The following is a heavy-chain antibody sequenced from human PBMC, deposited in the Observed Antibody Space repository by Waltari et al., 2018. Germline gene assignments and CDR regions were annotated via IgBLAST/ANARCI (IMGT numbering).Heavy chain of an antibody. CDR2: VSYDGNNK. CDR3: AREWSNSTTWFGGFFDL. J-gene: IGHJ4*02. D-gene: IGHD3-16*01. Sequence: QVQLVESGGGVVQPGRSLRLSCVASGFTFSTSVMRWVRPAPGKGLEWVAVVSYDGNNKFYAEDSVKGRFTISRDNSKSTVSLQMTSLRPEDTAVYYCAREWSNSTTWFGGFFDLWGQGTQVIVSS. V-gene: IGHV3-30*01. CDR1: GFTFSTSV.